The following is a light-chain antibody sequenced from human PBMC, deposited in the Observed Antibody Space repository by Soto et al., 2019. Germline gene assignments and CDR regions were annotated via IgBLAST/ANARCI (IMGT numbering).Light chain of an antibody. CDR2: NAT. CDR3: LLSFSPTLV. J-gene: IGLJ3*02. CDR1: TGGVTSGHF. V-gene: IGLV7-46*01. Sequence: QAVVTQEPSLTVSPGGTVTLTCGSSTGGVTSGHFPYWIQLKPGQAPRTLIYNATHKQPWTPARFSGSLLGGRAALTLSGAQPDDEADYYCLLSFSPTLVFGGGTKLTVL.